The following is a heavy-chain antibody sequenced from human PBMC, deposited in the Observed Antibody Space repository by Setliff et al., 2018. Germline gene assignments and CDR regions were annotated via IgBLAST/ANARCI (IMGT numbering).Heavy chain of an antibody. CDR2: IYYSGST. CDR3: ARGGEGALGIPYYGMDV. Sequence: SETLSLTCTVSGGSISSGDYYWSWIRQPPGKGLEWIGYIYYSGSTYYNPPLKSRVTISVDTSKNQFSLKLSSVTAADTAVYYCARGGEGALGIPYYGMDVWGQGTTVTVSS. V-gene: IGHV4-30-4*08. D-gene: IGHD2-21*01. CDR1: GGSISSGDYY. J-gene: IGHJ6*02.